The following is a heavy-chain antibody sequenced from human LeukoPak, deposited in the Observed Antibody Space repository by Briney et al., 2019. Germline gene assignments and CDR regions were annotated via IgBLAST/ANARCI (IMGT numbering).Heavy chain of an antibody. V-gene: IGHV3-23*01. D-gene: IGHD5-18*01. CDR2: ISGSGSST. J-gene: IGHJ4*02. CDR1: GLSFSSYA. CDR3: AKDARGYTQPIDY. Sequence: QPGGSLRLSCAASGLSFSSYAMRWVRQAPGKGLEWVSAISGSGSSTYYADSVKGRFTISRDNSKDTLYLQMNSLRAEDMAVYYCAKDARGYTQPIDYWGQGTLVTVSS.